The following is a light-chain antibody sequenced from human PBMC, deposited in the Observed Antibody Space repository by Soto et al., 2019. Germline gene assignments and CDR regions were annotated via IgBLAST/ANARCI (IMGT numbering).Light chain of an antibody. CDR3: QQYFEWPPMT. CDR2: GAS. J-gene: IGKJ1*01. CDR1: ETVATN. V-gene: IGKV3-15*01. Sequence: VMTQSPATLSVSPGERATLSCWASETVATNLAWYQQKPGQAPRLLISGASTRAAGLSDRFRGSGSGKEFTLTISRLRSEDSAIYYCQQYFEWPPMTFGQGTKVEI.